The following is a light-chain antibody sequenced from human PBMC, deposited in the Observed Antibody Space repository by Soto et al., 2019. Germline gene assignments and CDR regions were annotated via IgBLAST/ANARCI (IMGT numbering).Light chain of an antibody. CDR3: SSYTSSNTYV. Sequence: QSVLTQPASVSGSPGQSIAISCTGTSSDVGAYDYVSWYQQHPGKAPKLMIYDVSNRPSGISNHFSGSKSGNTASLTISGLQAEDEADYYCSSYTSSNTYVFGTGTKVTVL. CDR2: DVS. CDR1: SSDVGAYDY. J-gene: IGLJ1*01. V-gene: IGLV2-14*01.